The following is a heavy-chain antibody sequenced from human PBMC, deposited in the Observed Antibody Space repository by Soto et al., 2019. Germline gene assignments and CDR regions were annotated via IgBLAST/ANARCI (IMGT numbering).Heavy chain of an antibody. Sequence: SETLSLTCAAYGGSFSCYYWSWIRQPPGKGLEWIGEINHSGSTNYNPSLKSRVTISVDTSKNQFSLKLSSVTAADTAVYYCARGRRMGLAAGMDVWGQGTTVTVSS. J-gene: IGHJ6*02. V-gene: IGHV4-34*01. CDR2: INHSGST. CDR3: ARGRRMGLAAGMDV. D-gene: IGHD2-8*01. CDR1: GGSFSCYY.